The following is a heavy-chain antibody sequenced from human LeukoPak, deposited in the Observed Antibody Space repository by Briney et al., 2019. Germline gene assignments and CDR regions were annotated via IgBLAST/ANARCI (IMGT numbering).Heavy chain of an antibody. CDR1: GYSISSTYY. CDR3: ARDRSVGVLPAPPFDF. V-gene: IGHV4-38-2*02. J-gene: IGHJ4*02. D-gene: IGHD6-6*01. Sequence: SETLSLTCTVSGYSISSTYYGGWIRQPPGKGLEWVGSVFHSGNTYYNPSLKSRLTISADTSKNQFSLTLTSVTAADTAVYYCARDRSVGVLPAPPFDFWGQGTLVTVSS. CDR2: VFHSGNT.